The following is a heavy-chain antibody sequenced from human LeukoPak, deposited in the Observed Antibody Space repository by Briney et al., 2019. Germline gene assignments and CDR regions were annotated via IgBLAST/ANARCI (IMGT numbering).Heavy chain of an antibody. CDR2: INPSGGGT. CDR1: GYTFTNYY. CDR3: ARDGGVRYLDY. J-gene: IGHJ4*02. V-gene: IGHV1-46*01. D-gene: IGHD3-16*01. Sequence: GASVKVSCKASGYTFTNYYLHWVRQAPGQGLEWMGIINPSGGGTSYAQKFQGRVTMTRDTSTSTVYMELSSLRSDDTAVYYCARDGGVRYLDYWGQGTLVTVSS.